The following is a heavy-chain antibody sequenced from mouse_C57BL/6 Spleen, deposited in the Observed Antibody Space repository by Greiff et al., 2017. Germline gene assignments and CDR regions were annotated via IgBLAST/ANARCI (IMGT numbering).Heavy chain of an antibody. D-gene: IGHD2-4*01. CDR3: ALLCDDDRFAY. J-gene: IGHJ3*01. Sequence: QVQLQQPGAELVMPGASVKLSCKASGYTFTSYWMHWVKQRPGQGLEWIGEIDPSDSYTNYNQKFKGKSTLTVDKSSSTAYMQLSSLTSEDSAVYYGALLCDDDRFAYWGQGTLVNVSA. CDR2: IDPSDSYT. V-gene: IGHV1-69*01. CDR1: GYTFTSYW.